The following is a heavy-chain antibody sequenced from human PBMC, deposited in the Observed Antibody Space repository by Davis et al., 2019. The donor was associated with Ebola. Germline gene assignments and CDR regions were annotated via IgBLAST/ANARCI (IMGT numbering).Heavy chain of an antibody. CDR1: GYTFTSYY. Sequence: ASVKVSCKASGYTFTSYYMHWVRQAPGQGLEWMGWINPNSGGTNYAQKFQGRVTMTRDTSISTAYMELSSLRSEDTAVYYCARGSASGDYIWGSYRFPLLDYWGQGTLVTVSS. CDR2: INPNSGGT. CDR3: ARGSASGDYIWGSYRFPLLDY. V-gene: IGHV1-2*02. J-gene: IGHJ4*02. D-gene: IGHD3-16*02.